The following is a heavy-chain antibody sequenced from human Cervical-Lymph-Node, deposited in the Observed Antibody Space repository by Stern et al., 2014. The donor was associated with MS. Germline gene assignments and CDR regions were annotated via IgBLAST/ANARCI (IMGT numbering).Heavy chain of an antibody. D-gene: IGHD3-22*01. CDR1: GGSISSDNYY. V-gene: IGHV4-31*03. CDR3: ARDHFTTSLDV. Sequence: VQLEESGPGLVKPSQTLSLTCTVSGGSISSDNYYWTWIRQHPGKGLEGIGHIYYSGTTYYNPSLKSRVSITVDTSQNLFSLRLSSVTAADTAVYYCARDHFTTSLDVWGHGTTVTVSS. CDR2: IYYSGTT. J-gene: IGHJ6*02.